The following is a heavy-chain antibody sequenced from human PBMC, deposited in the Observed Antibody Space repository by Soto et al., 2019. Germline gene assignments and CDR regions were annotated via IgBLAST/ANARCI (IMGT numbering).Heavy chain of an antibody. D-gene: IGHD1-26*01. V-gene: IGHV1-2*02. CDR3: ARVPILGPTGDFDY. Sequence: QVHLVQSGAEVKRPGDSVKVSCQASGYTFTDYHIHWVRQAPGQGLEWMGRVTPRSGEVYYSPKFQGRVTLTRDTSISTAYMELTTLKFDDTAVFYCARVPILGPTGDFDYWGQGPLATVSS. J-gene: IGHJ4*02. CDR1: GYTFTDYH. CDR2: VTPRSGEV.